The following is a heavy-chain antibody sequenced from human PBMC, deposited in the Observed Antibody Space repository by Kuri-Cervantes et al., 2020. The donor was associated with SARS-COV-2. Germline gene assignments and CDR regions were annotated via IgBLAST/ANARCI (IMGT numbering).Heavy chain of an antibody. CDR3: VRDGDHWNFDY. CDR1: GFTLSSYW. J-gene: IGHJ4*02. CDR2: IKQDGSEK. V-gene: IGHV3-7*01. Sequence: LSLTCAASGFTLSSYWMSWVRQAPGKGLEWVANIKQDGSEKYYVDSVKGRFTISRDNAKNMLFLQMNSLRAEDTAVYYCVRDGDHWNFDYWGQGTLVTVSS. D-gene: IGHD1-1*01.